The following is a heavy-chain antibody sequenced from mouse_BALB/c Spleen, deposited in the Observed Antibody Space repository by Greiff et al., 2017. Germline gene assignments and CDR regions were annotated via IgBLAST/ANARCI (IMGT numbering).Heavy chain of an antibody. D-gene: IGHD1-1*01. V-gene: IGHV1-9*01. CDR2: ILPGSGST. CDR1: GYTFSSYW. CDR3: ARCYYYGSSPYYYAMDY. Sequence: QVQLKQSGAELMKPGASVKISCKATGYTFSSYWIEWVKQRPGHGLEWIGEILPGSGSTNYNEKFKGKATFTADTSSNTAYMQLSSLTSEDSAVYYCARCYYYGSSPYYYAMDYWGQGTSVTVSS. J-gene: IGHJ4*01.